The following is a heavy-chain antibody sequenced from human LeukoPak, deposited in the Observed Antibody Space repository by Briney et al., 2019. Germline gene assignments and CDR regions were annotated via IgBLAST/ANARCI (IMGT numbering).Heavy chain of an antibody. J-gene: IGHJ5*02. CDR2: INPSGGST. V-gene: IGHV1-46*01. CDR3: ARQPLPNSSDNWFDP. CDR1: GYTFTSYY. D-gene: IGHD4-23*01. Sequence: GASVKVSCKASGYTFTSYYMHWVRQAPGQGLEWMGIINPSGGSTSYAQKFQGRVTMTGDTSTSTVYMELSILRSEDTAVYYCARQPLPNSSDNWFDPWGQGTLVTVSS.